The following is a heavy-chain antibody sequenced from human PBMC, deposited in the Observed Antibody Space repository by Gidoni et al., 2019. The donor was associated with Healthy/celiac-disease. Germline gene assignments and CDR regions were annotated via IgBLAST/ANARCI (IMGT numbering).Heavy chain of an antibody. CDR2: IDWDDDK. CDR1: GFSLTTTGLC. Sequence: QVTLRESGPALVKPTQTLTLPCTFSGFSLTTTGLCVSWIRQPPGKALEWLARIDWDDDKYYSTSLKTRLNISKDTSKNQVVLTMTNMDPVDTATYYCARVAMTTVTHKYWYFDLWGRGTMVTVSS. J-gene: IGHJ2*01. V-gene: IGHV2-70*15. D-gene: IGHD4-4*01. CDR3: ARVAMTTVTHKYWYFDL.